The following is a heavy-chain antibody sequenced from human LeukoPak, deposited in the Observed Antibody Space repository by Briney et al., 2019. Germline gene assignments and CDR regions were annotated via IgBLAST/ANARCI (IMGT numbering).Heavy chain of an antibody. CDR3: ATEGFYF. J-gene: IGHJ4*02. Sequence: GGSLRLSCAASGAAFSKYGMKWVRHAGGAGQEYFSGISRSGDITHYADSVKGRFTISRDNVKNTLYLQMNSLSAEDTALYSCATEGFYFWGPGTQVTVSS. CDR1: GAAFSKYG. CDR2: ISRSGDIT. V-gene: IGHV3-23*01.